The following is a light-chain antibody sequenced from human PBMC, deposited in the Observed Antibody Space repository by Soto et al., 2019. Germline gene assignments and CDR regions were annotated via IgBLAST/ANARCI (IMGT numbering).Light chain of an antibody. J-gene: IGKJ4*01. Sequence: EIVLTQSPGTLSLSPWERATLSCRASQSVSSYLAWYQQKPGQAPRLLIYGASSRATGIPDRFSGSGSGTDFTLTISRLEPEDFAVYYCQQYGSSPLTFGGGTKVDIK. CDR3: QQYGSSPLT. CDR2: GAS. CDR1: QSVSSY. V-gene: IGKV3-20*01.